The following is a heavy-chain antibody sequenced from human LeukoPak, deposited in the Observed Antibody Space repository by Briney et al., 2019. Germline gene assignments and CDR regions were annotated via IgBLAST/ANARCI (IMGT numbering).Heavy chain of an antibody. V-gene: IGHV3-23*01. J-gene: IGHJ4*02. CDR3: AKDRGYYYDSSGYYPYYFDY. D-gene: IGHD3-22*01. CDR2: ISGSGGST. Sequence: GGSLRLSCAASGFTFSSYAMSWVRQAPGKGLEWVSAISGSGGSTYYADSVKGRFTISRDNSKNTLYLQMNSLSAEDTAVYYCAKDRGYYYDSSGYYPYYFDYWGQGTLVTVSS. CDR1: GFTFSSYA.